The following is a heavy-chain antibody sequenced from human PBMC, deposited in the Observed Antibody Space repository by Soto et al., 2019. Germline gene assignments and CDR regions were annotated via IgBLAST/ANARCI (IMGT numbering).Heavy chain of an antibody. CDR3: AIGPPSGSFSLTPRY. Sequence: QVQLVHSGPEVQKPGASVKVSCKASGYSFHNFGIIWVRQAPGQGLEWMGWISGQIAKTNYEQKFQGKVTMTTDTSTSTADIALKTLTSDDTAMYYCAIGPPSGSFSLTPRYWGQGTLVTVSS. CDR2: ISGQIAKT. J-gene: IGHJ4*02. V-gene: IGHV1-18*04. CDR1: GYSFHNFG. D-gene: IGHD1-26*01.